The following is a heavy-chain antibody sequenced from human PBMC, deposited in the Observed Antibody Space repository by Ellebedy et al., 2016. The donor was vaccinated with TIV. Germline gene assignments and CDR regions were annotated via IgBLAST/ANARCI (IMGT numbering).Heavy chain of an antibody. CDR2: IYSAGSPNT. D-gene: IGHD2-8*01. Sequence: GGSLRLXXAASGFSVSINYMSWVRQAPGKGLEWVSLIYSAGSPNTRYADSVKGRFTVSKDNSKNTVYLHMNSLRAEDTAVYFCARDGVAFGLNVWGPGTTVTVSS. CDR3: ARDGVAFGLNV. V-gene: IGHV3-53*01. J-gene: IGHJ6*02. CDR1: GFSVSINY.